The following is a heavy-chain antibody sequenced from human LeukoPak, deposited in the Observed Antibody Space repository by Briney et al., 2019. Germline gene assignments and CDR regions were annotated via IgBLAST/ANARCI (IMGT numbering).Heavy chain of an antibody. CDR1: GGPISSSTYY. CDR2: IYNSGST. V-gene: IGHV4-39*07. J-gene: IGHJ3*02. CDR3: ARTNQVVVRFLEWPGPRGAFDI. Sequence: SETLSLTCTVSGGPISSSTYYWGWIRQPPGKGLDWIGSIYNSGSTYYNPSLKSRVTISVDTSKNQFSLKLSSVTAADTAVYYCARTNQVVVRFLEWPGPRGAFDIWGQGTMVTVSS. D-gene: IGHD3-3*01.